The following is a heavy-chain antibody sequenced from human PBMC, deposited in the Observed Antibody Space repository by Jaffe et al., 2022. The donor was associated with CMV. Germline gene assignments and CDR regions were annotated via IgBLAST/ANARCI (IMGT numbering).Heavy chain of an antibody. V-gene: IGHV3-23*01. CDR1: GFTFSSYA. D-gene: IGHD6-19*01. CDR3: AKDARGSSGCYDN. CDR2: ISHTGVT. J-gene: IGHJ4*02. Sequence: EVQMLESGGGLVQPGGSLRLSCAASGFTFSSYAMTWVRQAPGKGLEWVSLISHTGVTYYADSVEGRFTISRDNSKNTVYLQMNSLRAGDTAIYYCAKDARGSSGCYDNWGQGTLVTVSS.